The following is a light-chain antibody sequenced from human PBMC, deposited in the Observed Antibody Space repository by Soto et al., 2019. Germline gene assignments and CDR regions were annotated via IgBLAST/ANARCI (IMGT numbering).Light chain of an antibody. CDR1: QSVSDY. CDR2: DAS. Sequence: EIELTQSPATLSLSPGERATLSCRAGQSVSDYLGWYQQKPGQAPRLLIYDASNRATGIPARFSGSWSGTYFTLTISSLEPEDFAVYYCQHRSNWPLTFGGGTKVDIK. CDR3: QHRSNWPLT. V-gene: IGKV3-11*01. J-gene: IGKJ4*01.